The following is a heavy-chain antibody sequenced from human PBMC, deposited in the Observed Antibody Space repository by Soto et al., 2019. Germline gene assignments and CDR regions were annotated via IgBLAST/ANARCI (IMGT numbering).Heavy chain of an antibody. D-gene: IGHD4-4*01. V-gene: IGHV3-30*18. CDR1: GFTFSSYG. J-gene: IGHJ6*03. CDR2: ISYDGSNK. CDR3: AKDLYSKYYYYYMDV. Sequence: GGSLRLSCAASGFTFSSYGMHWVRQAPGKGLEWVAVISYDGSNKYYADSVKGRFTISRDNSKNTLYLQMNSLRAEDTAVYYCAKDLYSKYYYYYMDVWGKGTTVTVSS.